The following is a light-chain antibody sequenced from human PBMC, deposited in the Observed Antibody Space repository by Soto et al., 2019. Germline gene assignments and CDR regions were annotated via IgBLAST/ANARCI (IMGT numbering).Light chain of an antibody. V-gene: IGKV3-11*01. J-gene: IGKJ5*01. Sequence: EIVLTQSPSTLSLSPVEGATVSCRASQSVSSHLAWYQQKRGQAPRLLIYDASSRASGIPARFSGRGSGTDFTLTISYLEPEDFAIYYCQQGGNWPLTFGQGTRLEIK. CDR1: QSVSSH. CDR2: DAS. CDR3: QQGGNWPLT.